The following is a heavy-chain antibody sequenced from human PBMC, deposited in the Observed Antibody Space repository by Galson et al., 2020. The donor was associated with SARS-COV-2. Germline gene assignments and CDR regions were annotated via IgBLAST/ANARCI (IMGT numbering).Heavy chain of an antibody. CDR1: GGSISSGSYY. CDR2: IYTSGTT. V-gene: IGHV4-61*02. CDR3: ARVRCSSTSCYFGYYYYYYMDV. Sequence: SETLSLTCTVSGGSISSGSYYWSWIRKPAGKGLEWIGRIYTSGTTNYNPSLKSRVTISVDTSKNQFSLKLSSVTAADTAVYYCARVRCSSTSCYFGYYYYYYMDVWGKGTTVTVSS. D-gene: IGHD2-2*01. J-gene: IGHJ6*03.